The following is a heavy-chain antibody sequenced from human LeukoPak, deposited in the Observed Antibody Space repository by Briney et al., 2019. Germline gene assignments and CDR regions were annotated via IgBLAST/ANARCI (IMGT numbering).Heavy chain of an antibody. D-gene: IGHD3-10*01. V-gene: IGHV1-2*02. CDR3: ARDGDGRINFDY. Sequence: ASVKVSCKASGYTLTGYYMHWVRQAPGQGLEWMGWINPNSGGTNYAQKFQDRVTMTRDTSTSTDYMELSSLTSDDTAVYYCARDGDGRINFDYWGQGTLVIVSS. CDR2: INPNSGGT. J-gene: IGHJ4*02. CDR1: GYTLTGYY.